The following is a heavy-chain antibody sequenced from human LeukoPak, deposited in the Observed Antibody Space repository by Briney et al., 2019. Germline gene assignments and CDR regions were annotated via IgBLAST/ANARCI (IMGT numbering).Heavy chain of an antibody. CDR1: GFTFSSYE. CDR3: ARGGRYYYDSSGYYSEYFQH. CDR2: ISSSGSTI. V-gene: IGHV3-48*03. D-gene: IGHD3-22*01. J-gene: IGHJ1*01. Sequence: GGSLRLSCAASGFTFSSYEMNWVRQAPGKGLEWVSYISSSGSTIYYADSVKGRFTISRDNAKNSLYLQMNSLRAEDTAVYYCARGGRYYYDSSGYYSEYFQHWGQGTLVIVSS.